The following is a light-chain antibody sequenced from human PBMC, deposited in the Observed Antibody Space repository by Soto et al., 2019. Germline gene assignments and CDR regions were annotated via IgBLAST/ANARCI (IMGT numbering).Light chain of an antibody. J-gene: IGLJ1*01. CDR1: SSDVGTYNL. Sequence: SALTQPASVSGSPGQSITISCTGTSSDVGTYNLVSWYQQHPGKAPKLMIYEGSKRPSGVSNRFSGSKSGNTASLTISGLQAEDEADYYCCSYAISGSFVFGTGTKVTVL. CDR3: CSYAISGSFV. CDR2: EGS. V-gene: IGLV2-23*01.